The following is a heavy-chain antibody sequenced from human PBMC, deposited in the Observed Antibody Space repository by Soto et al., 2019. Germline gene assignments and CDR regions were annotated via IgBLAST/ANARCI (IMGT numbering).Heavy chain of an antibody. Sequence: QVQLVQSGAEVKKPGSSVKVSCKASGGTFSSYTISWVRQAPRQGLEWMGRIIAILGIANYAQKFQGRVTIPEDKSTSTGYMELSSLRSEDTSVYYCARGYYYDSSGFTRPYYYYGMDVWGQGTTFTVSS. CDR3: ARGYYYDSSGFTRPYYYYGMDV. CDR2: IIAILGIA. D-gene: IGHD3-22*01. J-gene: IGHJ6*02. CDR1: GGTFSSYT. V-gene: IGHV1-69*02.